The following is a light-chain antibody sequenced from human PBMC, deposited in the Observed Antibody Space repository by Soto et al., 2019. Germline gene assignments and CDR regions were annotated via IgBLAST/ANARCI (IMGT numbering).Light chain of an antibody. J-gene: IGKJ3*01. CDR2: GAS. CDR1: QSVSSSY. CDR3: QQYGSSPFT. V-gene: IGKV3-20*01. Sequence: EIGLTQSPGTLSLSPGERATLSCRASQSVSSSYLAWYQQKPCQAPRLLIYGASSRATGIPDRFSGSGSGTDFTLTISRLEPEDFAVYYCQQYGSSPFTFGPGTNVDIK.